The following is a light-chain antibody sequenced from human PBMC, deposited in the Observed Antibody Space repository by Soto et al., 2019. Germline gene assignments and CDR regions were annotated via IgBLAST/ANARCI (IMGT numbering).Light chain of an antibody. V-gene: IGLV2-14*01. CDR1: SSDVGGYNY. J-gene: IGLJ1*01. CDR3: SSYTSSSTR. Sequence: QSALTQPASVSGSPGQSISISCTGTSSDVGGYNYVSWYQQHPDKAPKLMIYAVTDRPSGVSSRFSGSKSGNTASLTISGLQAEDEADYYCSSYTSSSTRFGSGTKVTVL. CDR2: AVT.